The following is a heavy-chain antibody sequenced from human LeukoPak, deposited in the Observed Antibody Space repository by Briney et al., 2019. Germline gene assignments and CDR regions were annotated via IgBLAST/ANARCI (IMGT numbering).Heavy chain of an antibody. CDR2: IYHSGST. CDR3: ASGGIAAAGAEYFHH. D-gene: IGHD6-13*01. V-gene: IGHV4-4*02. CDR1: GGSISSSNW. J-gene: IGHJ1*01. Sequence: NTSETLSLTCAVSGGSISSSNWWSWLRLPPGKGLEWIGEIYHSGSTNYNPSLKSRVTISVDKSKNQFSLKLSSVTAADTAVYYCASGGIAAAGAEYFHHWGQGTLVTVSS.